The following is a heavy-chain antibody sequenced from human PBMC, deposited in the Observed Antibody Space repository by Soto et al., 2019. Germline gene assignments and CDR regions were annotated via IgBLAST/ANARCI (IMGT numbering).Heavy chain of an antibody. V-gene: IGHV3-15*07. CDR2: VKSKVDGETI. CDR3: SADLPDWGAYAFDY. Sequence: EVQLVESGGGLVEPGGSLRLSCAASGFTFNGAWMNWVRQGPGKGVEWVGRVKSKVDGETIDYAAPVKGRFTISRDDSRNMVYLQMNSLSTEDTVMYYCSADLPDWGAYAFDYWGQGALVTVSS. CDR1: GFTFNGAW. J-gene: IGHJ4*02. D-gene: IGHD3-16*01.